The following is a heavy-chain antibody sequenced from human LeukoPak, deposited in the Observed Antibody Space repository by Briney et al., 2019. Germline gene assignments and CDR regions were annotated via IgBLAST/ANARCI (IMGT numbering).Heavy chain of an antibody. CDR2: IKQDGSGK. CDR1: GFTFNSYW. Sequence: GGSLRLSCAASGFTFNSYWMTWVRQAPGKGLEGVANIKQDGSGKRYVDSVKDRFTISRDNAKNSLYLQMNSLRVEDTAVYYCARAGTGSYQWFLLNWWGQGTLVTVSS. CDR3: ARAGTGSYQWFLLNW. V-gene: IGHV3-7*01. D-gene: IGHD3-22*01. J-gene: IGHJ4*02.